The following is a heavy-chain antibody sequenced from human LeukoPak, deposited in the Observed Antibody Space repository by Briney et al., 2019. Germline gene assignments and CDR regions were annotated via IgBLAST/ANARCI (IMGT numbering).Heavy chain of an antibody. Sequence: GGSLRLSCAASGFTFSSYSMSWVRQAPGKGLEWVANIKQGGSEKYYVDSVKGRFTISRDNTKNSLYLQMNSLRAEDTAVYYCVREVTAAFNYFDSWGRGTLVTVSS. CDR1: GFTFSSYS. D-gene: IGHD2-2*01. CDR2: IKQGGSEK. J-gene: IGHJ4*02. V-gene: IGHV3-7*01. CDR3: VREVTAAFNYFDS.